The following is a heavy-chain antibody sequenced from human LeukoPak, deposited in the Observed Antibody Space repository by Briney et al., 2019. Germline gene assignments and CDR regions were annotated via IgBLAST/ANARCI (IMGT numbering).Heavy chain of an antibody. Sequence: PSETLSLTCTVSGGSISSSSYYWGWIRQPPGKGLEWIGSIYYSGSTYYNPSLKSRVTISVDTSKNQFSLKLSSVTAADTAVYYCARRLSGDFWSGYYDAFDIWGQGTMVTVSS. J-gene: IGHJ3*02. CDR3: ARRLSGDFWSGYYDAFDI. D-gene: IGHD3-3*01. V-gene: IGHV4-39*01. CDR1: GGSISSSSYY. CDR2: IYYSGST.